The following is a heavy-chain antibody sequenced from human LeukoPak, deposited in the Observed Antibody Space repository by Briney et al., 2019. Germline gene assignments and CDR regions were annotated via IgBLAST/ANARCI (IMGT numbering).Heavy chain of an antibody. V-gene: IGHV3-64D*06. CDR1: GFTFNKYA. J-gene: IGHJ4*02. D-gene: IGHD5-18*01. CDR2: VSNNGDST. Sequence: GGSLRLSCSASGFTFNKYAMHWVRQAPDKGLEYVSGVSNNGDSTYYADSVKGRFIISRDNLKNTLYLQMSSLRPEDTAAYYCVKGEVRGYKKRGVDYWGQGTLVTVSS. CDR3: VKGEVRGYKKRGVDY.